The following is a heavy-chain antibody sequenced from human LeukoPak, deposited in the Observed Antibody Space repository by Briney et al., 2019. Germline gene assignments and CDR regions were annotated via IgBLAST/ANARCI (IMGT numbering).Heavy chain of an antibody. Sequence: GESLKISCKGSGYSFSSYWTGWVRQMPGKGLEWMGIIYPGDSDTRYSPSFQGQVTISADKSISTAYLQWSSLKASDTAMYYCARQYYDSSGYPIPFDYWGQGTLVTVSS. CDR1: GYSFSSYW. D-gene: IGHD3-22*01. CDR2: IYPGDSDT. CDR3: ARQYYDSSGYPIPFDY. J-gene: IGHJ4*02. V-gene: IGHV5-51*01.